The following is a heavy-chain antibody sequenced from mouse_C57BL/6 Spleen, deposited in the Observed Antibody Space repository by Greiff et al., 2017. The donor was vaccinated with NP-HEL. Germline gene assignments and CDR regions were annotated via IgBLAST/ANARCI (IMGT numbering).Heavy chain of an antibody. Sequence: EVQLQQSGPELVKPGASVKISCKASGYSFTGYYMNWVKQSPEKSLEWIGEINPSTGGTTYNQKFKAKATLTVDKSSSTAYMQLKSLTSEDSAVYYCARKVPAYYGSSYLDYWGQGTTLTVSS. CDR3: ARKVPAYYGSSYLDY. CDR2: INPSTGGT. CDR1: GYSFTGYY. D-gene: IGHD1-1*01. J-gene: IGHJ2*01. V-gene: IGHV1-42*01.